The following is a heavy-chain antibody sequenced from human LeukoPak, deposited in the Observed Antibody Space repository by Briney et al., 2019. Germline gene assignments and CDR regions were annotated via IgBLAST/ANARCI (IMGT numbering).Heavy chain of an antibody. CDR2: IYSVGST. D-gene: IGHD2-15*01. CDR1: GFTVSSNY. V-gene: IGHV3-66*02. Sequence: GGSLRPSCAASGFTVSSNYMSWVRQAPGKGLKWVSVIYSVGSTYYADSVKGRFTISRDNSKNTLYLQMNSLRAEDTAVYYCERRNHNYCSGGSCYGQVDYWGQGTLVTVSS. CDR3: ERRNHNYCSGGSCYGQVDY. J-gene: IGHJ4*02.